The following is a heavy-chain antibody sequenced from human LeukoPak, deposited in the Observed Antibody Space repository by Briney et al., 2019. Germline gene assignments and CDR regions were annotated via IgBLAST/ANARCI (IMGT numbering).Heavy chain of an antibody. CDR1: GFTVSSNY. CDR2: IYRGGNT. D-gene: IGHD6-19*01. CDR3: ARGMTVAANWFDP. J-gene: IGHJ5*02. V-gene: IGHV3-53*01. Sequence: GGSLRLSCAASGFTVSSNYMTWVRQAPGKGLEWVSLIYRGGNTYYADSVKGRFTISRDNSKNTLYLQMNALRAEDTAVYYCARGMTVAANWFDPWGQGTLVTVSS.